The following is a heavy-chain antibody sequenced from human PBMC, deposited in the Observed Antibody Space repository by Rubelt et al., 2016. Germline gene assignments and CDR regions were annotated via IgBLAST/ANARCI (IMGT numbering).Heavy chain of an antibody. Sequence: QLQLQESGPGLVKPSETLSLTCTVSGDSISSTSYFWGWIRQPPGKGLEWIVTIYYSGSTYYNPSLKSLVTVSVDTSKNQFSLKLSSVTAADTAIYYCARIRGFGYGHLDYLGQGNLVTVSS. D-gene: IGHD5-18*01. CDR1: GDSISSTSYF. V-gene: IGHV4-39*07. J-gene: IGHJ4*02. CDR3: ARIRGFGYGHLDY. CDR2: IYYSGST.